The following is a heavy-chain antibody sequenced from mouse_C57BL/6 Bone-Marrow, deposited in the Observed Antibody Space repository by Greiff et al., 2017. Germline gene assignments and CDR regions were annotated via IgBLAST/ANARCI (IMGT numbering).Heavy chain of an antibody. CDR2: ISDGGSYT. CDR3: ARASWDWYFDV. CDR1: GFTFSSYA. V-gene: IGHV5-4*03. Sequence: EVMLVESGGGLVKPGGSLKLSCAASGFTFSSYALSWVRQPPEKRLEWVATISDGGSYTYYPDNVKGRLTISRDNAKNHLYLQMSHLKSEDTAMYYCARASWDWYFDVWGTGTTVTVSS. J-gene: IGHJ1*03. D-gene: IGHD4-1*01.